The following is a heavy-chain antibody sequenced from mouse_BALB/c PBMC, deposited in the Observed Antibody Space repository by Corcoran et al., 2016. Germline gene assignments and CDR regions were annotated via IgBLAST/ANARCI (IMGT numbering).Heavy chain of an antibody. V-gene: IGHV1S136*01. CDR2: INPYNDGT. J-gene: IGHJ3*01. CDR1: GYTFTSYV. D-gene: IGHD2-4*01. CDR3: AREGLRRSAWFAY. Sequence: EVQLQQSGPELVKPGASVKMSCKASGYTFTSYVMHWVKQKPGQGLEWIGYINPYNDGTKYNEKFKGKATLTSDKSSSTAYMELSSLTSEDSAVYYCAREGLRRSAWFAYWGQWTLVTVSA.